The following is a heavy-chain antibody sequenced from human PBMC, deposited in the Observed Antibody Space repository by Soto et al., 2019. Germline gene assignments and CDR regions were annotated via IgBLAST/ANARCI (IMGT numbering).Heavy chain of an antibody. Sequence: QVQLQESGPGLVKPSQTLSLTCSVSGDSIRGGGHYWNWIRQCPGKGLEWIGYGYHSGSTHYNPTLRGPLTISIDTSKNQFSLRLISATAADTALYYCARDTGLAPTVWGYWGHGTQVTVSS. D-gene: IGHD7-27*01. CDR2: GYHSGST. V-gene: IGHV4-31*01. CDR1: GDSIRGGGHY. J-gene: IGHJ4*03. CDR3: ARDTGLAPTVWGY.